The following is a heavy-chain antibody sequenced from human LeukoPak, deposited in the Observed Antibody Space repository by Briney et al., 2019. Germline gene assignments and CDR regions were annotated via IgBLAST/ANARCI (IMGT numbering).Heavy chain of an antibody. V-gene: IGHV4-39*07. CDR1: GGSISSSSYY. CDR2: IDYSGST. D-gene: IGHD6-13*01. J-gene: IGHJ4*02. CDR3: ARDRRYSSSWYGPIFDY. Sequence: SETLSLTCTVSGGSISSSSYYWGWIRQPPGKGLEWIGSIDYSGSTYYNPSLKSRVTISVDTSKNQFSLKLGSETAADTAVYYCARDRRYSSSWYGPIFDYWGQGTLVTVSS.